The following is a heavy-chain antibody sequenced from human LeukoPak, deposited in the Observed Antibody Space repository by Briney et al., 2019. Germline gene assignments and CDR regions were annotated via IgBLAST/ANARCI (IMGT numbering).Heavy chain of an antibody. CDR3: ARGITGTLYYYYYYMDV. V-gene: IGHV1-69*13. CDR1: GGTFSSYA. CDR2: IIPIFGTA. D-gene: IGHD1-7*01. J-gene: IGHJ6*03. Sequence: EASVKVSCKASGGTFSSYAISWVRQAPGQGLEWMGGIIPIFGTANYAQKFQGRVTITADESTSIAYMELSSLRSEDTAVYYCARGITGTLYYYYYYMDVWGKGTTVTVSS.